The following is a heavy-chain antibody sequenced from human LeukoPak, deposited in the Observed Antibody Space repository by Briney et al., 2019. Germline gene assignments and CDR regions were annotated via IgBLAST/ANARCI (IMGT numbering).Heavy chain of an antibody. V-gene: IGHV1-2*02. CDR2: INPNSGGT. CDR1: GYTFTGYY. J-gene: IGHJ1*01. D-gene: IGHD3-22*01. CDR3: ARGYYDSSGFEYFQD. Sequence: ASVKVSCKASGYTFTGYYMHWVRQAPGQGLGWMGWINPNSGGTNYAQKFQGRVTMTRDTSISTAYMELSRLTSDDTAVYYCARGYYDSSGFEYFQDWGQGTLVTVSS.